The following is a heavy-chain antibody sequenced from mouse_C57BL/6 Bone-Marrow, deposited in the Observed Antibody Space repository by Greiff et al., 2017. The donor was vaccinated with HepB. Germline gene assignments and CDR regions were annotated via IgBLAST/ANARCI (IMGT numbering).Heavy chain of an antibody. CDR2: ISSGGSYT. V-gene: IGHV5-6*01. CDR1: GFTFSSYG. D-gene: IGHD3-2*02. J-gene: IGHJ3*01. CDR3: ARPTAQATSWFAY. Sequence: EVQLVESGGELVKPGGSLKLSCAASGFTFSSYGMSWVRQTPDKRLEWVATISSGGSYTYYPDSVKGRFTISRDNAKNTLYLQMSSLKSEDTAMYYCARPTAQATSWFAYWGQGTLVTVSA.